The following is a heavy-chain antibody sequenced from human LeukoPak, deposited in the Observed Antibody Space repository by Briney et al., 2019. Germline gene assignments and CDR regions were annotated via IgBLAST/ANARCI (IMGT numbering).Heavy chain of an antibody. J-gene: IGHJ4*02. CDR1: GFTFSSYE. D-gene: IGHD3-10*01. CDR2: ISSSGSTI. CDR3: AREYYYGSGSYYSIHLDY. Sequence: GGSLRLSCAASGFTFSSYEMNWVRQAPGKGLEWVSYISSSGSTIYYADSVKGRFTISRDNAKNSLYLQMNSLRAEDTAVYYCAREYYYGSGSYYSIHLDYWGQGTLVTVSS. V-gene: IGHV3-48*03.